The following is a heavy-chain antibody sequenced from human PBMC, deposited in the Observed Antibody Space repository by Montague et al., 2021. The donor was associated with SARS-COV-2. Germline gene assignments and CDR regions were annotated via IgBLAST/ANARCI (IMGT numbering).Heavy chain of an antibody. J-gene: IGHJ4*02. CDR2: INYSGTT. Sequence: SETLSLTCSVSGGSITDRTYDWGCIRQSPGKGLEWIGAINYSGTTYYNPSLKSRVTISLDTAKNQFSLKMTSVTAADTAVYYCARRWGIAAAGNWGQGTLVTVSS. CDR1: GGSITDRTYD. V-gene: IGHV4-39*01. CDR3: ARRWGIAAAGN. D-gene: IGHD6-13*01.